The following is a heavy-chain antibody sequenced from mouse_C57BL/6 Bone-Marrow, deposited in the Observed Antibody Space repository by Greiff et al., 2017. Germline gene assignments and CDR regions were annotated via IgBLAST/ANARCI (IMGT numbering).Heavy chain of an antibody. V-gene: IGHV2-6*01. CDR1: GFSLTSYG. J-gene: IGHJ4*01. D-gene: IGHD1-1*01. CDR3: ASRVLRDYAMDY. Sequence: VKLQESGPGLVAPSQSLSITCTVSGFSLTSYGVDWVRQSPGKGLEWLGVIWGVGSTNYNSALKSRLSISKDNSKSQVFLKMNSLQTDDTAMYYCASRVLRDYAMDYWGQGTSVTVSS. CDR2: IWGVGST.